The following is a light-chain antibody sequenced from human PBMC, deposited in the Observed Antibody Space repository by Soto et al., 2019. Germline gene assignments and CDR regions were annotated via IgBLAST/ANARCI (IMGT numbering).Light chain of an antibody. CDR2: DAY. CDR3: QQRHMWPIT. V-gene: IGKV3-11*01. J-gene: IGKJ5*01. Sequence: EVVLTQSPVTLSLSPGARATLSCMASQSFRGLLAWYQQKPGQAPRLLIYDAYNRATGIPPRFSGSGSGTDFTLTISSLEPEDSAVYYCQQRHMWPITFGQGTRLEI. CDR1: QSFRGL.